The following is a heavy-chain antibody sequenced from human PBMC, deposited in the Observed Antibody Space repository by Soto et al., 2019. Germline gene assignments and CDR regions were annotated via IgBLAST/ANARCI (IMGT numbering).Heavy chain of an antibody. CDR1: GFNVSSDY. CDR3: VRDSETSSSWSLDY. J-gene: IGHJ4*02. V-gene: IGHV3-53*01. D-gene: IGHD6-13*01. Sequence: EVQLVESGGGLIQPGGSLRLSCVASGFNVSSDYMNWVRQAPGKGLEWVSVLSTTGFTSYADSVKGRFTISSDRSKNTLYLQMNSLRVEDTAVYYCVRDSETSSSWSLDYWGQGVLVTVSS. CDR2: LSTTGFT.